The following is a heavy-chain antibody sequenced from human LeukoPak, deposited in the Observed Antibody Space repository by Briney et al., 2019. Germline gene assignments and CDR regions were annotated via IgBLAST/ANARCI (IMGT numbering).Heavy chain of an antibody. Sequence: GASVKVSCKASGGTFSSYAISWVRQAPGQGLEWMGGIIPIFGTANYAQKFQGRVTITTDESTSTAYMELSSLRSEDTAVYYCAREGRGLSGAFDIWGQGTMVTVSS. CDR2: IIPIFGTA. J-gene: IGHJ3*02. CDR1: GGTFSSYA. CDR3: AREGRGLSGAFDI. D-gene: IGHD1-1*01. V-gene: IGHV1-69*05.